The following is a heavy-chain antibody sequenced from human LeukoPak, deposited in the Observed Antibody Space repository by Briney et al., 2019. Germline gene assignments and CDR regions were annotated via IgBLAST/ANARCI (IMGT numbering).Heavy chain of an antibody. Sequence: SETLSLTCTVSGGSISSYYWSWIRQPPGKGLEWIGYIYYSGSTNYNPSLKSRVTISVDTSKNQFSLKLSSVTAADTAVYYCARVLFVGTYAFDIWGQGTVVTVSS. J-gene: IGHJ3*02. D-gene: IGHD1-26*01. CDR2: IYYSGST. V-gene: IGHV4-59*01. CDR3: ARVLFVGTYAFDI. CDR1: GGSISSYY.